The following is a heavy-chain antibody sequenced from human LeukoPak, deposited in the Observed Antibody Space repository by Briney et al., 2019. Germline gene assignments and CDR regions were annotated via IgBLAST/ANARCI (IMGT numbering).Heavy chain of an antibody. V-gene: IGHV4-59*01. Sequence: SATLSLTSTVSGGSISSYYWSWIRQPPGKGLEWIGYIYYSGSTNYNPSLKSRVTISVDTSKNQFSLKLSSVTAADTAVYYCARAPSGPWGQGTLVTVSS. J-gene: IGHJ5*02. CDR2: IYYSGST. CDR3: ARAPSGP. CDR1: GGSISSYY. D-gene: IGHD2-8*02.